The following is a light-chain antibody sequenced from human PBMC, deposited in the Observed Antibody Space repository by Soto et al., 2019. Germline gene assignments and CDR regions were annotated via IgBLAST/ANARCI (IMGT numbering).Light chain of an antibody. CDR2: DAS. J-gene: IGKJ2*01. Sequence: EIVLTQSPATLSVSPGERASLSCRASQSVSSNLAWYQHKPGQAPRLLIYDASTRATAVPGRFSGSGSGTEFTLTISGLQSEDFAVYYCQQYDDWPPVYTFGQGTKLAI. CDR3: QQYDDWPPVYT. V-gene: IGKV3D-15*01. CDR1: QSVSSN.